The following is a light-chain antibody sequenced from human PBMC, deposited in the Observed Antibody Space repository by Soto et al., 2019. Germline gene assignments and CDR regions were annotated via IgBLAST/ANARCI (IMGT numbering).Light chain of an antibody. V-gene: IGLV2-14*03. CDR3: SSYTSSGTRDL. J-gene: IGLJ1*01. CDR1: YNDVGTYNF. CDR2: DII. Sequence: QSALTQPASVSGSPGQSITISCTGTYNDVGTYNFVSWYQQHPGKGPKLIIFDIINRSSGVSHRFSGSKSGNTASLTISGLQADDEADYYCSSYTSSGTRDLFGTGTKVTVL.